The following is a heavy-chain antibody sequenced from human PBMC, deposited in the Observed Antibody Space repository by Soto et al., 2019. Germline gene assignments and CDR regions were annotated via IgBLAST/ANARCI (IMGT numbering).Heavy chain of an antibody. D-gene: IGHD3-3*01. J-gene: IGHJ4*02. CDR1: EFTFSNFG. Sequence: PGGSLRLSCAASEFTFSNFGMHWVRQAPGKGLEWVAAISADGSDKYFPGSVKGRFTISRDNSKNTLFLQMNSLRVEDTAVYYCVKGSDVARQELDYWGQGTLVTVSS. CDR3: VKGSDVARQELDY. CDR2: ISADGSDK. V-gene: IGHV3-30*18.